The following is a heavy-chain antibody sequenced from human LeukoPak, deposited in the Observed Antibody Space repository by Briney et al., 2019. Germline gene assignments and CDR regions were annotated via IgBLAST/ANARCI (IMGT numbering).Heavy chain of an antibody. D-gene: IGHD5-18*01. Sequence: GGSLRLSCAASGFTFSSCGMHWVRQAPGKGLEWVAVIWYDGSNKYYADSVKGRFTISRDNSKNTLYLQMNSLRAEDTAVYYCARRGYSYGYYYYYYYMDVWGKGTTVTVSS. CDR2: IWYDGSNK. J-gene: IGHJ6*03. V-gene: IGHV3-33*01. CDR3: ARRGYSYGYYYYYYYMDV. CDR1: GFTFSSCG.